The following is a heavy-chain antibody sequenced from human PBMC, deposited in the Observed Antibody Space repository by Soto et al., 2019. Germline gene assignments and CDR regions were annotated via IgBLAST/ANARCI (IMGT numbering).Heavy chain of an antibody. J-gene: IGHJ4*02. CDR1: GFPSSKAW. V-gene: IGHV3-15*01. Sequence: EVQLVESGGGLVKPGGSLRLSCAASGFPSSKAWMSWVRQVPGKGLEWVGRIKSKADGGTTDYAAPVKGRFTISSDDSSNTLYLQMNSLKTEDTAVYYCTKVLGYCSGGNCFTFDYWGQGAVVTVSS. CDR2: IKSKADGGTT. D-gene: IGHD2-15*01. CDR3: TKVLGYCSGGNCFTFDY.